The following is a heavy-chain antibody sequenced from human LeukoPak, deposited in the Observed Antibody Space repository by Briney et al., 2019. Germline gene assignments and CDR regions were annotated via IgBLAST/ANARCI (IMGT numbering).Heavy chain of an antibody. V-gene: IGHV3-11*01. Sequence: GVSLRLSCGASGFIFSDYYMSWIRQAPGKGLEWISYISSSGTPKYYADSVKGRFTISRDNAKKSLFLQMNSLRDEDTAVYYCVRDDGHHWFDFWGQGTLVTVSS. CDR3: VRDDGHHWFDF. CDR1: GFIFSDYY. CDR2: ISSSGTPK. J-gene: IGHJ4*02. D-gene: IGHD1-1*01.